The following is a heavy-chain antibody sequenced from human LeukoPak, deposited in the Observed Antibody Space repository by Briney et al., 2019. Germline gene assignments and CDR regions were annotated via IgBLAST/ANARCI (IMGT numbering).Heavy chain of an antibody. CDR2: ISWDGGST. V-gene: IGHV3-43*01. CDR3: AKPRYYDILTGYYDY. Sequence: PGGSLRLSCAASGSTFDDYTMHWVRQAPGKGLEWVSPISWDGGSTYYADSVKGRFTISRDNSKNSLYLQMNSLRTEDTALYYCAKPRYYDILTGYYDYWGQGTLVTVSS. D-gene: IGHD3-9*01. CDR1: GSTFDDYT. J-gene: IGHJ4*02.